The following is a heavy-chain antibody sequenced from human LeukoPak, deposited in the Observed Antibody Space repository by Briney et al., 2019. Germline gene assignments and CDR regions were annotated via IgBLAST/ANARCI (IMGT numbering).Heavy chain of an antibody. D-gene: IGHD6-6*01. CDR2: INPNSGGT. V-gene: IGHV1-2*02. Sequence: GASVKVSCKASGYIFTDYYMHWVRQAPGQGLEWMGWINPNSGGTNYAQKFQGRVTMTRDTSISTAYMELSRLRSDDTAVYYCARFRPGDWSFDLWGRGTLVTVSS. CDR3: ARFRPGDWSFDL. J-gene: IGHJ2*01. CDR1: GYIFTDYY.